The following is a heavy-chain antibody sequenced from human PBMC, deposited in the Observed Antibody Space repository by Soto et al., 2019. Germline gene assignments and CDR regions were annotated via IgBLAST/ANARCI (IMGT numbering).Heavy chain of an antibody. J-gene: IGHJ4*02. V-gene: IGHV5-51*01. CDR2: IYPGDSDT. CDR1: GYSFTSYW. Sequence: PGESLKISCKGSGYSFTSYWIGWVRQMPGKGLEWMGIIYPGDSDTRYSPSFQGQVTISADKSISTAHLQWSSLKASDTAMYYCARVASGSSGGGYFDYWGQGTLVTVSS. D-gene: IGHD3-10*01. CDR3: ARVASGSSGGGYFDY.